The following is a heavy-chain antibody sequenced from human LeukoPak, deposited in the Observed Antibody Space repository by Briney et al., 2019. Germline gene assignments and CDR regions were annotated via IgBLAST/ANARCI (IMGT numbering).Heavy chain of an antibody. V-gene: IGHV4-39*01. J-gene: IGHJ4*02. CDR3: ASIAAAGNE. CDR2: IYYSGST. Sequence: PSETLSLTCTVSGGSISRSTYYWGWIRQPPGQGLEWIGSIYYSGSTYYNPSLKSRVTISVDTSMNQFSPKLSSVTAADTAVYYCASIAAAGNEWGQGTLVTVSS. CDR1: GGSISRSTYY. D-gene: IGHD6-13*01.